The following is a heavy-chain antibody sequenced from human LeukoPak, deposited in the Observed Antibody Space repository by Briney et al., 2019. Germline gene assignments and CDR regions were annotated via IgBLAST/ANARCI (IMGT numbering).Heavy chain of an antibody. Sequence: GGSLRLSCAASGFTFSNYAIHWVCQAPGKGLEWVAVISYDGSNKYYADSVKGRFTISRDNSKNTLYLQMNSLRAEDTAVYYCAKTALSSWYLYYFDYWGQGTLVTVSS. CDR3: AKTALSSWYLYYFDY. V-gene: IGHV3-30*04. CDR1: GFTFSNYA. CDR2: ISYDGSNK. D-gene: IGHD6-13*01. J-gene: IGHJ4*02.